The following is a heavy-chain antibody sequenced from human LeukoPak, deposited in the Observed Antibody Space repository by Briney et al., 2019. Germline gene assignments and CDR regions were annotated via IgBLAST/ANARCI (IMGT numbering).Heavy chain of an antibody. D-gene: IGHD2-15*01. CDR1: GGTFSSYA. Sequence: ASVKVSCKASGGTFSSYAISWVRQAPGQGLERMGGIIPIFGTANYAQKFQGRVTITADESTSTAYMELSSLRSEDTAVYYCAILEDYSVPLDYWGQGTLVTASS. CDR2: IIPIFGTA. CDR3: AILEDYSVPLDY. V-gene: IGHV1-69*01. J-gene: IGHJ4*02.